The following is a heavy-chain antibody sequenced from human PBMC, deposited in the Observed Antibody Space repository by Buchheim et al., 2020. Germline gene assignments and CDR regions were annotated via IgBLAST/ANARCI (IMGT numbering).Heavy chain of an antibody. J-gene: IGHJ6*03. CDR3: ARDGLTTVVNYYYYYMDV. D-gene: IGHD4-23*01. CDR1: GFTFSSYE. CDR2: ISSSGSTI. V-gene: IGHV3-48*03. Sequence: EVQLVESGGGLVQPGGSLRLSCAASGFTFSSYEMNWVRQAPGKGLEWVAYISSSGSTIYYADSVKGRFTISRDKAKNSLYLQMNSLRAEDTAVYYCARDGLTTVVNYYYYYMDVWGKGTT.